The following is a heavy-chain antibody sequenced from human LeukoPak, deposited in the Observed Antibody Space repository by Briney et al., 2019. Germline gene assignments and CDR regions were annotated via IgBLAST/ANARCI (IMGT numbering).Heavy chain of an antibody. CDR2: IIPIFGTA. D-gene: IGHD2-8*01. V-gene: IGHV1-69*13. Sequence: SVKVSCKASGGTFSSYAISWVRQAPGQGLEWMGGIIPIFGTANYAQKFQGRVTITADESTSTAYMELSSLRSEDTAVYYCAREAYCTNGVCYGSPLDYWGQGTLVTVSS. CDR3: AREAYCTNGVCYGSPLDY. J-gene: IGHJ4*02. CDR1: GGTFSSYA.